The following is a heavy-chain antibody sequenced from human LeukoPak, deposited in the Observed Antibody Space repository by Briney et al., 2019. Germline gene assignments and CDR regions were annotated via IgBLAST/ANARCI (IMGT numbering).Heavy chain of an antibody. Sequence: SETLSLTCAVYGGSFSGYYWSWIRQPPGKGLEWIGEINHSGSTNYNPSLKSRVTISVDTSKNQFSLKLSSVTAADTAVYYCARVTSGTYAATFNAFDIWGQGTMVTVSS. D-gene: IGHD1-26*01. J-gene: IGHJ3*02. CDR3: ARVTSGTYAATFNAFDI. V-gene: IGHV4-34*01. CDR2: INHSGST. CDR1: GGSFSGYY.